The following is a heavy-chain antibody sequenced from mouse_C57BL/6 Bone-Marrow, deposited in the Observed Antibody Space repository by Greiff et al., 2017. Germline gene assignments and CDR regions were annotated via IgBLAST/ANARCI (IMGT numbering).Heavy chain of an antibody. J-gene: IGHJ4*01. CDR3: AICATVPHYYAMDY. CDR1: GYTFTSYW. Sequence: QVQLQQPGAELVKPGASVKVSCKASGYTFTSYWMHWVKQRPGQGLEWIGSIHPSDSDTNYNQKFKGKATLTVDKSSSTAYMQLSSLTSEDSEYYYCAICATVPHYYAMDYWGQGTSVTVSS. V-gene: IGHV1-74*01. CDR2: IHPSDSDT. D-gene: IGHD1-1*01.